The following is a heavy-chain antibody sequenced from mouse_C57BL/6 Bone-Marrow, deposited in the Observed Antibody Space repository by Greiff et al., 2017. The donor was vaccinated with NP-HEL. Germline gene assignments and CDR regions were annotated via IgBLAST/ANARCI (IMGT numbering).Heavy chain of an antibody. V-gene: IGHV1-81*01. J-gene: IGHJ1*03. CDR3: ARHERWLLRSYWYFDV. D-gene: IGHD2-3*01. Sequence: QVQLQQSGAELARPGASVKLSCKASGYTFTSYGISWVKQRTGQGLEWIGEIYPRSGNTYYNEKFKGKATLTADKSSSTAYMELRSLTSEDSAVYFCARHERWLLRSYWYFDVWGTGTTVTVSS. CDR1: GYTFTSYG. CDR2: IYPRSGNT.